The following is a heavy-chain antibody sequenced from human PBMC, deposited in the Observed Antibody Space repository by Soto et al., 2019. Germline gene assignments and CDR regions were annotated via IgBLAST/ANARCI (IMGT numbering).Heavy chain of an antibody. V-gene: IGHV3-73*01. CDR2: IRTKANDYAT. CDR3: TPTVTLRGFDY. D-gene: IGHD4-17*01. Sequence: GGSLRLSCAASGFTFSGSAMHWVRQTSGKGLEWVGRIRTKANDYATVYSASVKGRFTISRDDSKNTAYLQMSSLRPEDTALYYCTPTVTLRGFDYWGQGTLVTVSS. CDR1: GFTFSGSA. J-gene: IGHJ4*02.